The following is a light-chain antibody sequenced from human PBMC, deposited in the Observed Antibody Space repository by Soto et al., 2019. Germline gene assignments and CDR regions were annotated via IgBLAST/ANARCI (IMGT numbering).Light chain of an antibody. CDR3: CSYAGSYTLVV. CDR2: DVS. V-gene: IGLV2-11*01. CDR1: SSDFGGHNY. Sequence: QSVLTQPRSVSGSPGQSVTISCTGTSSDFGGHNYVSWYQQHPGKAPKLMIYDVSKRPSGVPDRFSGSKSGNTASLTISGLQAEDEADYYCCSYAGSYTLVVFGTGTKVTVL. J-gene: IGLJ1*01.